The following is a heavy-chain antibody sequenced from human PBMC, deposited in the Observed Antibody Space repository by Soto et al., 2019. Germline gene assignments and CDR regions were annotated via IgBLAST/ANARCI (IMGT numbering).Heavy chain of an antibody. Sequence: ETLSLTCTVSGVSISSSTYYWGRIRQPPGKGLEWIGNIFYSGNTYYNPSLKSRVTISVDTSRHQFSLRLSSVSVADTAAYCSARPGAIAARNFAYWGQGTLVTVSS. V-gene: IGHV4-39*01. CDR2: IFYSGNT. CDR3: ARPGAIAARNFAY. D-gene: IGHD6-6*01. CDR1: GVSISSSTYY. J-gene: IGHJ4*02.